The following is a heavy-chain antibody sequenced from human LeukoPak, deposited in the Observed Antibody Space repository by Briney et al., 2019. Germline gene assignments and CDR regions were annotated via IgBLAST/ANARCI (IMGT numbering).Heavy chain of an antibody. CDR3: AKILSGTYSFDL. CDR1: GSTFSTYP. CDR2: ISGNSVTI. D-gene: IGHD1-26*01. J-gene: IGHJ4*02. V-gene: IGHV3-23*01. Sequence: WESLRLSCTASGSTFSTYPMTWVRQAPGQGLEWVSAISGNSVTIYYADSVKGRFTISRDNSKNTLYLQMYSLRAEDTAVYYCAKILSGTYSFDLWGQGTLVTVSS.